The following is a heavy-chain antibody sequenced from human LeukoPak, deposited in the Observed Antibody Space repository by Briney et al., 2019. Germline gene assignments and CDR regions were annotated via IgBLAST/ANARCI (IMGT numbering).Heavy chain of an antibody. J-gene: IGHJ2*01. V-gene: IGHV4-39*07. D-gene: IGHD2-2*01. CDR3: ARSDLVVPAAAHWYFDL. Sequence: SETLSLICTVSGGSISSSSYYWGWIRQPPGKGLEWIGSIYYSGSTYYNPSLKSRVTISVGTSKNQFSLKLSSVTAADTAVYYCARSDLVVPAAAHWYFDLWGRGTLVTVSS. CDR2: IYYSGST. CDR1: GGSISSSSYY.